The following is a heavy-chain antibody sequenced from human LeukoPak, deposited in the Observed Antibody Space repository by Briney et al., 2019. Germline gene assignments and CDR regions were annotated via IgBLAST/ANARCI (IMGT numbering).Heavy chain of an antibody. CDR2: IYYSGST. Sequence: SQTLSLTCTVSGGSISSGGYCWSWIRQHPGKGLEWIGYIYYSGSTYYNPSLKSRVTISVDTSKNQFSLRLSSVTAADTAVYYCARDQGLKLGAFDIWGQGTMVTVSS. V-gene: IGHV4-31*03. CDR3: ARDQGLKLGAFDI. CDR1: GGSISSGGYC. J-gene: IGHJ3*02. D-gene: IGHD7-27*01.